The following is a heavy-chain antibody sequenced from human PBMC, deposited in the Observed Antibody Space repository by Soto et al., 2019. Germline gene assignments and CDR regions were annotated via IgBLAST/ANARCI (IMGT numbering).Heavy chain of an antibody. V-gene: IGHV1-69*08. CDR2: IIPILGIA. CDR1: GGTFSSYT. Sequence: QVQLVQSGAEVKKPGSSVKVSCKASGGTFSSYTISWVRQAPGQGLEWMGRIIPILGIANYAQKFQGRVTITADNTTSTAYMELSSLRSEDTAVYYCARDVIEGDFWSGYYLAGDAFDIWGQGTMVTVSS. J-gene: IGHJ3*02. CDR3: ARDVIEGDFWSGYYLAGDAFDI. D-gene: IGHD3-3*01.